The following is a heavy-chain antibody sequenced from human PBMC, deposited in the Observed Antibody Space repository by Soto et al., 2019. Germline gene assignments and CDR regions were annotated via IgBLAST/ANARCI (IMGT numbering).Heavy chain of an antibody. CDR3: ARYSSSEYYFDY. D-gene: IGHD6-6*01. CDR2: IHYSGTT. J-gene: IGHJ4*02. V-gene: IGHV4-59*08. Sequence: SETLSLTCTVSGGSMRNYFWTWIRQPPGKGLEWIGYIHYSGTTSFFPSYNPSLRSRVTISEDTSKNQFSLKLLSVTAADTAVYYCARYSSSEYYFDYWGQGTLVTVSS. CDR1: GGSMRNYF.